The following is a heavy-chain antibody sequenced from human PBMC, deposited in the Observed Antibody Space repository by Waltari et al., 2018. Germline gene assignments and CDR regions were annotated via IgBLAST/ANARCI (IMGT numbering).Heavy chain of an antibody. CDR2: IYYSGST. Sequence: QVQLQESGPGLVKPSETLSLTCTVSGGSISSYYWSWIRQPPGKGLEWIGYIYYSGSTNYNPSLKSRVTISVDTSKNQFSLKLSSVTAADTAVYYCAREVSPREEVQGAPTLDDAFDIWGQGTMVTVSS. CDR1: GGSISSYY. V-gene: IGHV4-59*01. CDR3: AREVSPREEVQGAPTLDDAFDI. J-gene: IGHJ3*02. D-gene: IGHD3-10*01.